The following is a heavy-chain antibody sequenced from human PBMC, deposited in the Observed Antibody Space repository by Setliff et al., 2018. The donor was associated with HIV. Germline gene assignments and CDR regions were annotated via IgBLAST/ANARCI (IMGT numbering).Heavy chain of an antibody. CDR1: GFTFSTYA. J-gene: IGHJ4*02. V-gene: IGHV3-72*01. CDR3: AASRDGSIHDY. D-gene: IGHD3-10*01. CDR2: IRNKIRSHTT. Sequence: GGSLRLSCAASGFTFSTYAIHWVRQAPGKGLEWIGRIRNKIRSHTTEYDASVKGRFTISRDDSKNSVFLQMNSLKTEDTAMYYCAASRDGSIHDYWGQGTLVTVSS.